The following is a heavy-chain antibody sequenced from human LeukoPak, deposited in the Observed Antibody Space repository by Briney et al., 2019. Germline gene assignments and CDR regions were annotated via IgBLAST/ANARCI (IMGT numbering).Heavy chain of an antibody. CDR3: ARDLYYYGSGSYRAFDI. D-gene: IGHD3-10*01. CDR2: IYYSGSN. V-gene: IGHV4-59*01. Sequence: SETLSLTCTVSGGSISSYYLSWIRQPPGKGLEWIGYIYYSGSNNYNTSLKSRVTISVDTSKNQFSLKLSSVTAADTAVYYCARDLYYYGSGSYRAFDIWGQGTMVTVSS. J-gene: IGHJ3*02. CDR1: GGSISSYY.